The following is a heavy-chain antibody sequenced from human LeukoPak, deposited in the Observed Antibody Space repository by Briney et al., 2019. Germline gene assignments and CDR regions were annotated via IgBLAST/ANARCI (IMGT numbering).Heavy chain of an antibody. CDR1: GFIFSSYG. Sequence: GGSLRLSCAASGFIFSSYGMHWVRQAPGKGVEWVAFIRFDGSNTHYADSVKGRFTISRDNSKNTLYLQMNSLRAEDTAVYYGAKPELTIGGSYGGGPDYWGQGTLVTVSS. V-gene: IGHV3-30*02. CDR3: AKPELTIGGSYGGGPDY. J-gene: IGHJ4*02. CDR2: IRFDGSNT. D-gene: IGHD1-1*01.